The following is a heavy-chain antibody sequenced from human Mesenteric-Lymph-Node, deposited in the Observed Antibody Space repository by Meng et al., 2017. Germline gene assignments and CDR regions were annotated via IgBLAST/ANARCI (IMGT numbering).Heavy chain of an antibody. CDR2: IYWDYDK. CDR1: GFSLSTSGVG. D-gene: IGHD3-16*02. CDR3: AHEYVWGSYRYYDY. V-gene: IGHV2-5*02. Sequence: SGPTLVKPTQTLTLTCTFSGFSLSTSGVGVGWIRQPPGKALEWLALIYWDYDKRYSPSLKSRLTITKDTSKNQVVLTMTNMDPVDTATYYCAHEYVWGSYRYYDYWGQGTLVTVSS. J-gene: IGHJ4*02.